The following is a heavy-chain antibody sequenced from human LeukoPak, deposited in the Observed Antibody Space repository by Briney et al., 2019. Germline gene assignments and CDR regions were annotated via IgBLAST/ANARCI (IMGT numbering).Heavy chain of an antibody. CDR1: GYSFISYW. D-gene: IGHD6-13*01. V-gene: IGHV5-51*01. J-gene: IGHJ5*02. CDR3: ARRSIAAAGTWWFDP. CDR2: IYPGDSDT. Sequence: GESLKISCKGSGYSFISYWIGWVRRMPGKGLEWMGIIYPGDSDTRYSPSFQGQVTISADKSVSTAYLQWSSLKASDTAMYYCARRSIAAAGTWWFDPWGQGTLVTVSS.